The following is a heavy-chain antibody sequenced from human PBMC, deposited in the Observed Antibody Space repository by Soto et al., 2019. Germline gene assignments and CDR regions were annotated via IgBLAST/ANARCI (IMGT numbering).Heavy chain of an antibody. CDR1: GFTFSSYA. V-gene: IGHV3-30*18. J-gene: IGHJ4*02. CDR2: TSYDGTNK. D-gene: IGHD5-12*01. CDR3: AKEGSRYSGYDDQAFFDY. Sequence: ESGGGVVQPGRSLRLSCAASGFTFSSYAMHWVRQAPGKGLEWVAVTSYDGTNKYYADSVKGRFTISRDNSKNTLYLQMNSLRAEDTAVYYCAKEGSRYSGYDDQAFFDYWGQGTLVTVSS.